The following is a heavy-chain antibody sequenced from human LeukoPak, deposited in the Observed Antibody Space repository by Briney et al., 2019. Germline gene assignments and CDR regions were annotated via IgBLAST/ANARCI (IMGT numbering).Heavy chain of an antibody. CDR2: INPNSGGT. D-gene: IGHD6-6*01. CDR1: GYTFTGYY. Sequence: ASVKVSCKASGYTFTGYYMHWVRQAPGQGLEWMGWINPNSGGTNYAQKFQGRATMTRDTSISTAYTELSTLRSDDTAVYYCAREIGPLRTLKYSSSPGGWFDPWGQGTLVTVSS. CDR3: AREIGPLRTLKYSSSPGGWFDP. J-gene: IGHJ5*02. V-gene: IGHV1-2*02.